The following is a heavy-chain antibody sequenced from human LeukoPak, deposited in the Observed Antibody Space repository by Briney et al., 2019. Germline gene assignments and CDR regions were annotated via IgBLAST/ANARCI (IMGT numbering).Heavy chain of an antibody. Sequence: GGSLRLSCAASGFTFSIYAMSWVRQAPGKGLEWVSAISGSGGSTYYADSVKGRFTISRDNSKNTLYLQMNSLRAEDTAVYYCPKESRYSSGWSLLYYFDYWGQGTLVTVSS. D-gene: IGHD6-19*01. J-gene: IGHJ4*02. CDR2: ISGSGGST. V-gene: IGHV3-23*01. CDR3: PKESRYSSGWSLLYYFDY. CDR1: GFTFSIYA.